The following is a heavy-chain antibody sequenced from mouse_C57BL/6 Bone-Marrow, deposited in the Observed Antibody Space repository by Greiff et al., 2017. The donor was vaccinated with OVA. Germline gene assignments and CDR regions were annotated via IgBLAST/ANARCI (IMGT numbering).Heavy chain of an antibody. CDR1: GYTFTSYW. CDR2: IHPNSGST. CDR3: ARTPSNYYAMDY. J-gene: IGHJ4*01. D-gene: IGHD2-10*02. V-gene: IGHV1-64*01. Sequence: QVQLQQSGAELVKPGASVKLSCKASGYTFTSYWMHWVKQRPGQGLEWIGMIHPNSGSTNYNEKFKSKATLTVDKSSSTAYMQLSSLTSEDSAVYYCARTPSNYYAMDYWGQGTSVTVSS.